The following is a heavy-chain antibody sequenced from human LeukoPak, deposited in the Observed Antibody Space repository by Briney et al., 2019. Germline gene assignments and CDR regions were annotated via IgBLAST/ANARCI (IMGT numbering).Heavy chain of an antibody. CDR1: GFTFNRFT. D-gene: IGHD6-19*01. J-gene: IGHJ4*02. V-gene: IGHV3-21*01. CDR3: ARVSAHAGIAVAASDY. Sequence: GESLRLSCAASGFTFNRFTMNWVRQAPGKGLEWVSSISTSSSYIYYADSVKGRFTISRHNAKNSLYLQLNRLRVEDTALYYCARVSAHAGIAVAASDYWGQGTLVTVSS. CDR2: ISTSSSYI.